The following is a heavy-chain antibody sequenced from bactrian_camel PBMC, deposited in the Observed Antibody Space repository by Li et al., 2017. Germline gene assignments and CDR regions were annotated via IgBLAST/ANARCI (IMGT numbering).Heavy chain of an antibody. V-gene: IGHV3S53*01. CDR3: AAVFFWGRARLESDAYRY. J-gene: IGHJ4*01. CDR1: GNTASVTY. CDR2: IARDGRA. Sequence: VQLVESGGGSVQVGGSLRLSCGASGNTASVTYMGWFRQAPGKEREGVASIARDGRAGYIDSVRGRFTISRDSDNTLYLQMNSLKPEDTAMYYCAAVFFWGRARLESDAYRYWGQGTQVTVS. D-gene: IGHD5*01.